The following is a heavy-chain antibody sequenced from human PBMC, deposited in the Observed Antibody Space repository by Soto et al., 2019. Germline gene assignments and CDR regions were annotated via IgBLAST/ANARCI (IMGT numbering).Heavy chain of an antibody. D-gene: IGHD2-21*02. CDR2: ISSSSSYI. V-gene: IGHV3-21*01. CDR3: PRDTVVVTAISSFYY. CDR1: GFTFSSYS. J-gene: IGHJ4*02. Sequence: EVQLVESGGGLVKPGGSLRLSCAASGFTFSSYSMNWVRQAPGKGLEWVSSISSSSSYIYYADSVKGRFTISRDNAKNSLYLQMNSLRAEDTAVYYCPRDTVVVTAISSFYYWGQGTLVTVSS.